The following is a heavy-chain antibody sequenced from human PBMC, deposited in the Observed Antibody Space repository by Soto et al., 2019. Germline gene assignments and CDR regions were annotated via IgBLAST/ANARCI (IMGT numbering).Heavy chain of an antibody. J-gene: IGHJ4*02. Sequence: PGGCLRRSCEASGFNFISYGIHWVRHAPGKWLEWVAIIWNDGINEYYADSVKGRFTISRDNSKNTVYLQVSKLRAEDTAVYFCGRDHTDSGGYSGCRGTGNRVTVSS. CDR1: GFNFISYG. V-gene: IGHV3-33*01. CDR3: GRDHTDSGGYSGC. D-gene: IGHD2-15*01. CDR2: IWNDGINE.